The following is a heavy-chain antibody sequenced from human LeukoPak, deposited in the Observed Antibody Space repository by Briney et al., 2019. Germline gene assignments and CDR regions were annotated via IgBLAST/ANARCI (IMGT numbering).Heavy chain of an antibody. CDR2: MYNNGST. Sequence: KPAETLSLTCTVSGASISGYYWSWIRLPAGKGLEWIGRMYNNGSTNCNPSLKSRVSMSVDTSKNQFSLRLKSVTAADTAVYYCTREIGSGDYVFFDSWGQGTRVTVSS. CDR1: GASISGYY. D-gene: IGHD4-17*01. CDR3: TREIGSGDYVFFDS. J-gene: IGHJ4*02. V-gene: IGHV4-4*07.